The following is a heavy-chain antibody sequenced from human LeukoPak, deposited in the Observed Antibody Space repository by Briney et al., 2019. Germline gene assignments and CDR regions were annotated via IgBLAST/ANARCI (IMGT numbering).Heavy chain of an antibody. CDR1: GYTFTSYG. J-gene: IGHJ4*02. D-gene: IGHD3-22*01. Sequence: GASVKVSCKASGYTFTSYGISWVRQAPGQGLEWMGWISAYNGNTNYAQKLQGRVTMTTDTSTSTAYMEVRSLRSDDSAVYYCARVPSMIIVVTDFDYWGQGTLVIVS. V-gene: IGHV1-18*01. CDR3: ARVPSMIIVVTDFDY. CDR2: ISAYNGNT.